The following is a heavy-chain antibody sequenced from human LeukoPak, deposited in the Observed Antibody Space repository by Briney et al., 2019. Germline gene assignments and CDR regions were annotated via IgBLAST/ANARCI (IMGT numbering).Heavy chain of an antibody. D-gene: IGHD6-6*01. J-gene: IGHJ4*02. Sequence: ASVKVSCKTSGYAFSSYDINWVRQATGQGLEWMGWINPYSGNTDYAQKFQGRVTTTRNTSISTAYMELSSLRSEDTAVYYCARVGEQLVPGLHLDYWGQGTLVTVSS. CDR3: ARVGEQLVPGLHLDY. CDR1: GYAFSSYD. CDR2: INPYSGNT. V-gene: IGHV1-8*03.